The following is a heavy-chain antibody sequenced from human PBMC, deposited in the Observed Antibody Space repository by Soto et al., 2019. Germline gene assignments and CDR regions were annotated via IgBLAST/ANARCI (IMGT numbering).Heavy chain of an antibody. CDR2: INPNSGDT. CDR1: AYIFTGYY. CDR3: ATSRISIAVAGETEYYFDY. J-gene: IGHJ4*02. Sequence: ASVKVSCKASAYIFTGYYMHWVRQAPGQGLEWMAWINPNSGDTNYTQKFQGWVTMTRDKSISTAYMELSRLRSDDTAVYYCATSRISIAVAGETEYYFDYWGQATPVAVSS. D-gene: IGHD6-19*01. V-gene: IGHV1-2*04.